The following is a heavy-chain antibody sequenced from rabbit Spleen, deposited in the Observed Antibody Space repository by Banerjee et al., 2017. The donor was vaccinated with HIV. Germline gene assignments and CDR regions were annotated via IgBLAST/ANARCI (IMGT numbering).Heavy chain of an antibody. Sequence: QEQLVESGGGLVKPEGSLTLTCKASGFDLSSYYYMCWVRQAPGKGLEWSACIYTGSGDTYYASWAKGRFTISKTSSTTVTLQMTSLTAADTATYFCARDTGTSFSTYGMDLWGPGTLVTVS. CDR2: IYTGSGDT. D-gene: IGHD8-1*01. CDR1: GFDLSSYYY. CDR3: ARDTGTSFSTYGMDL. V-gene: IGHV1S45*01. J-gene: IGHJ6*01.